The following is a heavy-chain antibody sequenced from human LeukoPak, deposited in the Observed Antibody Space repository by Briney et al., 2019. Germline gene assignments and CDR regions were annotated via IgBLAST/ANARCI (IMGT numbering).Heavy chain of an antibody. CDR3: ARGGGSWSHFDY. D-gene: IGHD3-10*01. Sequence: SVKVSCKASVYTFTGYYMHWLRQAPGQGLEWMGWINPNSGGTNYAQKLQGRVTITRDTSISTAYTELRRLRSDDTAVYYCARGGGSWSHFDYWGQGTLVTVSS. CDR2: INPNSGGT. CDR1: VYTFTGYY. J-gene: IGHJ4*02. V-gene: IGHV1-2*02.